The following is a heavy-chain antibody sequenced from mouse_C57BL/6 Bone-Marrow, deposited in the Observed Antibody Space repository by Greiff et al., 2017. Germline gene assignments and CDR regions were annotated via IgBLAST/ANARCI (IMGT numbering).Heavy chain of an antibody. CDR1: GFNIKDDY. V-gene: IGHV14-4*01. CDR2: IDPENGDT. Sequence: VQLQQSGAELVRPGASVKLSCTASGFNIKDDYMHWVKQRPEQGLEWIGWIDPENGDTEYASKFQGKATITAYTSSNTAYLQLSSLTYEDTADYYSTTADYYGSSTGYWGQGTTLTVSS. J-gene: IGHJ2*01. CDR3: TTADYYGSSTGY. D-gene: IGHD1-1*01.